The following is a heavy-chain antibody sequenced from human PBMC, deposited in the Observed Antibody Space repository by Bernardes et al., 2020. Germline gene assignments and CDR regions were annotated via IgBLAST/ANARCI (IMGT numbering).Heavy chain of an antibody. CDR1: GGSVSSGSHY. J-gene: IGHJ6*02. CDR3: ARDLTGTTPYYYGMDV. V-gene: IGHV4-61*01. D-gene: IGHD1-7*01. CDR2: IYYSGST. Sequence: SETLSLTCTVSGGSVSSGSHYWSWIRQPPGKGLEWIGYIYYSGSTNYNPSLKSRVTISVDTSKNQFSLKLSSVTAADTAVYYCARDLTGTTPYYYGMDVWGQGTTVTVSS.